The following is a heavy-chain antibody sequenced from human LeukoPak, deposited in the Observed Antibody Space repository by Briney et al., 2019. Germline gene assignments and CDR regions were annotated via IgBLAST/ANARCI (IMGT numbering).Heavy chain of an antibody. D-gene: IGHD3-22*01. Sequence: ASVKVSCKASGGTFGSYAISWVRQAPGQGLEWMGRIIPIFGTANYAQKFQGRVTITTDESTSTAYMELSSLRSEDTAVYYCAREGPYYYDSSGYYGYYFDYWGQGTLVTVSS. CDR2: IIPIFGTA. V-gene: IGHV1-69*05. CDR1: GGTFGSYA. CDR3: AREGPYYYDSSGYYGYYFDY. J-gene: IGHJ4*02.